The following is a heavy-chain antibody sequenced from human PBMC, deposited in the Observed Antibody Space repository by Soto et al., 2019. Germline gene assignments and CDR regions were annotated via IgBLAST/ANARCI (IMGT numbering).Heavy chain of an antibody. CDR1: GYTFTSYD. CDR3: AREVLRYFDWHTRQGYYYYMDV. V-gene: IGHV1-8*01. CDR2: MNPNSGNT. J-gene: IGHJ6*03. D-gene: IGHD3-9*01. Sequence: ASVKVSCKASGYTFTSYDINWVRQATGQGLEWMGWMNPNSGNTGYAQKFQGRVTMTRNTSISTAYMELSSLRSEDTAVYYCAREVLRYFDWHTRQGYYYYMDVWGKGTTVTVSS.